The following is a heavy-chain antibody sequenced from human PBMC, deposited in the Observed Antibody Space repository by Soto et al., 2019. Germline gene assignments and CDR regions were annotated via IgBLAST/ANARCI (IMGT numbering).Heavy chain of an antibody. Sequence: QVTLKESGPVLVKPTETLTLTCTVSGFSLSNARMGVSWIRQPPGKALEWLAHIFSNDEKSYSPSLKSRLTISQDTSKRQVVLTMTSMDPVDTDTYYCARYDDSGYDYGADWGQGTLVTVSS. D-gene: IGHD5-12*01. J-gene: IGHJ4*02. CDR1: GFSLSNARMG. CDR2: IFSNDEK. CDR3: ARYDDSGYDYGAD. V-gene: IGHV2-26*01.